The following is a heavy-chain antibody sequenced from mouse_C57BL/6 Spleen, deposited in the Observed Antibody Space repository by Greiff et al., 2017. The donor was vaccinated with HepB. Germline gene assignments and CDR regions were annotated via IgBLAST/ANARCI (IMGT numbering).Heavy chain of an antibody. CDR3: ARVGEGIYDGYFFDY. V-gene: IGHV1-52*01. J-gene: IGHJ2*01. Sequence: QVQLQQPGAELVRPGSSVKLSCKASGYTFTSYWMHWVKQRPIQGLEWIGNIDPSDSETHYNQKFKDKATLTVDKSSSTAYMQLRSLTSEDSAVYYCARVGEGIYDGYFFDYWGQGTTLTVSS. CDR1: GYTFTSYW. CDR2: IDPSDSET. D-gene: IGHD2-3*01.